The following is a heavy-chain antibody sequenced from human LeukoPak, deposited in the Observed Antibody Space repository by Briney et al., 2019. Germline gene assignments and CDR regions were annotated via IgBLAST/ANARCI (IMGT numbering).Heavy chain of an antibody. CDR1: GGTFSSYA. D-gene: IGHD3-22*01. CDR3: ARGGYYDSSGYPVY. V-gene: IGHV1-69*04. Sequence: SVKVSCKASGGTFSSYAIGWVRQAPGQGLEWMGRIIPILGIANYAQKFQGRVTITADKSTSTAYMELSSLRSEDTAVYYCARGGYYDSSGYPVYWGQGTLVTVSS. J-gene: IGHJ4*02. CDR2: IIPILGIA.